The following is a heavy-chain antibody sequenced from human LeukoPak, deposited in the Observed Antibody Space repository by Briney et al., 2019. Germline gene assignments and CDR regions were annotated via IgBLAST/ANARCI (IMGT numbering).Heavy chain of an antibody. CDR1: GFTFSSYG. V-gene: IGHV3-30*18. CDR3: AKPALPSQDAFDI. Sequence: GGSLRLSCAASGFTFSSYGMHWVRQAPGKGLEWVAVISYVGSNKYYADSVKGRFTISRDNSKNTLYLQMNSLRAEDTAVYYCAKPALPSQDAFDIWGQGTMVTVSS. J-gene: IGHJ3*02. D-gene: IGHD2-2*01. CDR2: ISYVGSNK.